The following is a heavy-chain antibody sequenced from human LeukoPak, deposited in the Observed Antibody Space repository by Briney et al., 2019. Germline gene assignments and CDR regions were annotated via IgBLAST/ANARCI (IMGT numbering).Heavy chain of an antibody. D-gene: IGHD5-12*01. J-gene: IGHJ3*02. Sequence: SETLSLTCSVSGGSISSYYWNWIRQPPGKGLEWIGYIYYTGSTNYNLSLKSRVTISIDTSKNQFSLKLSSVTAADTAVYYCASYESTDDAFDMWGQGTMVTVSS. CDR3: ASYESTDDAFDM. CDR2: IYYTGST. CDR1: GGSISSYY. V-gene: IGHV4-59*08.